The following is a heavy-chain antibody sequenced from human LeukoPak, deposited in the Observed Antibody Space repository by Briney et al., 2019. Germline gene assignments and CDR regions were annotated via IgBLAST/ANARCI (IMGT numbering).Heavy chain of an antibody. J-gene: IGHJ5*02. CDR1: GYTFTGYH. Sequence: ASVKVSCKASGYTFTGYHLHWVRQAPGQGLEWMGWINPNSGGTNYAQNFQGRVTMTRDTSISTAYMELSRLRSDDTAVYHCARQDHNWFDPWGQGTLVTVSS. V-gene: IGHV1-2*02. CDR3: ARQDHNWFDP. CDR2: INPNSGGT.